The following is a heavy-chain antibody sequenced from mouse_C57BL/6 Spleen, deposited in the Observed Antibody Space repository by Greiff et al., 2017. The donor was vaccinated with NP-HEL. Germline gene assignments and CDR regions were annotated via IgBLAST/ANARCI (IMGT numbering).Heavy chain of an antibody. J-gene: IGHJ4*01. CDR2: IYPGDGDT. CDR1: GYAFSSSW. CDR3: ARRGTAQATGAMDY. Sequence: QVQLQQSGPELVKPGASVKISCKASGYAFSSSWMNWVKQRPGKGLEWIGRIYPGDGDTNYNGKFKGKATLTADKSSSTAYMQLSSLTSEDSAVYFWARRGTAQATGAMDYWGQGTSVTVSS. V-gene: IGHV1-82*01. D-gene: IGHD3-2*02.